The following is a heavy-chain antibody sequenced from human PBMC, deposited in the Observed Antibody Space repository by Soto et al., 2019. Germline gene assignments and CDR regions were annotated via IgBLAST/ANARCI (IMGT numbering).Heavy chain of an antibody. D-gene: IGHD2-2*01. V-gene: IGHV3-23*01. CDR2: ISGSGGST. Sequence: GGSLRLSCAASGFTFSSYAMSWVRQAPGKGLEWVSAISGSGGSTYYADSVKGRFTISRDNSKNTLYLQMNSLRAEDTAVYYCAKVSCSSTSCYPDYWGQGTLVTVSS. CDR1: GFTFSSYA. CDR3: AKVSCSSTSCYPDY. J-gene: IGHJ4*02.